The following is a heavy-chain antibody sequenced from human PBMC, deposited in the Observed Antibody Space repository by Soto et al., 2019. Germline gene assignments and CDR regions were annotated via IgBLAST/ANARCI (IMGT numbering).Heavy chain of an antibody. V-gene: IGHV3-64*01. D-gene: IGHD6-13*01. CDR1: GFTFSSYA. J-gene: IGHJ5*02. CDR3: ARASSSWYKGFNWFDP. CDR2: ISSNGGST. Sequence: EVQLVESGGGLVQPGGSLRLSCAASGFTFSSYAMHWVRQAPGKGLEYVSAISSNGGSTYYANSVKGRFTISRDNSKNTLYLQMGSLRAEDMAVYYCARASSSWYKGFNWFDPWGQGTLVTVSS.